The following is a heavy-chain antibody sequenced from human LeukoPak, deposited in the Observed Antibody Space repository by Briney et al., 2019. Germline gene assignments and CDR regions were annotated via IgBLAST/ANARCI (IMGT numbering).Heavy chain of an antibody. Sequence: SVKVSCKASGGTFSSYAISWVRQAPGQGLEWMGSIIPILGIANYAQKFQGRVTITADKSTSTAYMELSSLRAEDTAVYYCVKGRISEDGLDFWGQGTLVTVSS. CDR1: GGTFSSYA. CDR2: IIPILGIA. V-gene: IGHV1-69*04. D-gene: IGHD6-13*01. J-gene: IGHJ4*02. CDR3: VKGRISEDGLDF.